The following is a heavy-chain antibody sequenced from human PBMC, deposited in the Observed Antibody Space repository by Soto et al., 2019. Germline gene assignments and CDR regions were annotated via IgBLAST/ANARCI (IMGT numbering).Heavy chain of an antibody. CDR3: ARDPPPNPDDYYGSGSYDII. J-gene: IGHJ4*02. V-gene: IGHV4-31*03. D-gene: IGHD3-10*01. CDR1: GGSISSGGYY. Sequence: QVQLQESGPGLVKPSQTLSLTCTVSGGSISSGGYYWSWIRQHPGKVLEWIGYISYSWRTYYTPSLKRRVTISVDTSKNQFSLKLSSVTAADTAVYYCARDPPPNPDDYYGSGSYDIIWGQGTLVTVSS. CDR2: ISYSWRT.